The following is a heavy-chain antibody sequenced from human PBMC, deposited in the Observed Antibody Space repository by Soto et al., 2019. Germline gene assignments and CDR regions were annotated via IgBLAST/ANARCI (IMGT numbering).Heavy chain of an antibody. V-gene: IGHV4-34*01. CDR1: GGSFSGYH. CDR3: ARGVRYCSSTSCYYYYYYGMDV. Sequence: KTSETLSLTCAVYGGSFSGYHWSWIRQPPGKGLEWIGEINHSGNTSYNPSLKSRVTISVDTSKNQFSLKLSSVTAADTAVYYCARGVRYCSSTSCYYYYYYGMDVWGQGXTVTVYS. D-gene: IGHD2-2*01. CDR2: INHSGNT. J-gene: IGHJ6*02.